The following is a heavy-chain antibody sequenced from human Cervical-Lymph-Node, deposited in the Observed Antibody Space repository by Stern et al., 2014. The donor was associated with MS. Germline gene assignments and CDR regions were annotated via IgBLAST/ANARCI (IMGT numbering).Heavy chain of an antibody. Sequence: VQLVESGAEVKKPGASVKVSCKTSGYIFTGYYIHWVRQAPGQGLEWMAWINPNTGGTKYAQKFQCRVTMSRDSSISTAYVELSSLTSDDTAVYYCARDQRGITIFGVVTDYYYLGMDVWGQGTTVTFSS. D-gene: IGHD3-3*01. V-gene: IGHV1-2*02. J-gene: IGHJ6*02. CDR2: INPNTGGT. CDR3: ARDQRGITIFGVVTDYYYLGMDV. CDR1: GYIFTGYY.